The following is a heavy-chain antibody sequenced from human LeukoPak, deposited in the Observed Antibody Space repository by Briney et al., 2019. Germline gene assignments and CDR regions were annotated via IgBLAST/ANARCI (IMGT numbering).Heavy chain of an antibody. J-gene: IGHJ3*01. D-gene: IGHD1-1*01. CDR2: INTDNGNT. Sequence: ASVKVSCKAPGYTFINYGITWVRQAPGQGLDLMGWINTDNGNTYYEQKIQGRVTMTADTSTRTGYMELRSLRSDDTAVYYCARGGPWNDAFDVWGQGTMVTVSS. CDR3: ARGGPWNDAFDV. V-gene: IGHV1-18*01. CDR1: GYTFINYG.